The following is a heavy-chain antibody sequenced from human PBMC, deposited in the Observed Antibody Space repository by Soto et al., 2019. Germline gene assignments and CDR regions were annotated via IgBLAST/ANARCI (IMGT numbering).Heavy chain of an antibody. J-gene: IGHJ6*02. CDR3: AGDFYGDYGYYSGMDV. D-gene: IGHD4-17*01. CDR2: INAGNGNT. Sequence: QVQLVQSGAEEKKPGASVKVSCKASGYTFTNYAIHWVRQAPGQRLEWMGWINAGNGNTKYSQKFQGRVTITRDTSASTAYMESSSLRSEATAVYYCAGDFYGDYGYYSGMDVWGQGTTVTVSS. CDR1: GYTFTNYA. V-gene: IGHV1-3*05.